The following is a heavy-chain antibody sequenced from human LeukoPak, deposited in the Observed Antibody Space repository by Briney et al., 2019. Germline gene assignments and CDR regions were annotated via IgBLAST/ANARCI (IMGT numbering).Heavy chain of an antibody. CDR3: AELGITMIGGV. J-gene: IGHJ6*04. D-gene: IGHD3-10*02. V-gene: IGHV3-21*01. Sequence: GGSLRLSCAASGFTFSSYTMNWVRQAPGQGLEWVSSISSRSRYIYYVDSVRGRFTISRDNAKNSLYLQMNSLRAEGTAVYYCAELGITMIGGVWGKGTTVTISS. CDR1: GFTFSSYT. CDR2: ISSRSRYI.